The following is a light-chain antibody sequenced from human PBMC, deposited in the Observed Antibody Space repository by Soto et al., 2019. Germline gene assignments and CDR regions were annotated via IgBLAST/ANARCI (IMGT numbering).Light chain of an antibody. CDR2: KAS. CDR3: QHYNSYSEA. J-gene: IGKJ1*01. V-gene: IGKV1-5*03. Sequence: DIQMTQSPSTLSGSVGDRVTITCRASQTISRWSAWYQQKPGKAPKLLIYKASTLKSGVPSRFSGSGSGTECTLTISSLQPDDFATYYCQHYNSYSEAFGQGTKVELK. CDR1: QTISRW.